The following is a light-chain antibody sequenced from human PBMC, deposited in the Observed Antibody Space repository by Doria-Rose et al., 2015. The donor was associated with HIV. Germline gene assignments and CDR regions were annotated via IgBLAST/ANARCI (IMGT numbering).Light chain of an antibody. Sequence: DIRVTQSPSTLSASVGDRVTITCRASQSISNWLAWYQQKPGQAPKLLIYKASTLQSGVPSRFRGSGSGTEFTLTINSLQPEDFATYYCQHFDKYFSWTFGHGTKVDIK. CDR3: QHFDKYFSWT. CDR2: KAS. V-gene: IGKV1-5*03. CDR1: QSISNW. J-gene: IGKJ1*01.